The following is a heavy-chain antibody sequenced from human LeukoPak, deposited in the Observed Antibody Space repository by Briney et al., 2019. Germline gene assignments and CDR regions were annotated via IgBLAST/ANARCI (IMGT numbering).Heavy chain of an antibody. CDR1: GFPFSSFW. D-gene: IGHD4-11*01. Sequence: GGSLTLSCAASGFPFSSFWMHWVRQTPGGGGEWLANIRPDGSEQYYVDSVRDRFTISRDNAKNSVYLDMNNLKVDDTGVYYCSGRDSRRSPWAYWGQGTLVSVSS. CDR2: IRPDGSEQ. J-gene: IGHJ4*02. V-gene: IGHV3-7*01. CDR3: SGRDSRRSPWAY.